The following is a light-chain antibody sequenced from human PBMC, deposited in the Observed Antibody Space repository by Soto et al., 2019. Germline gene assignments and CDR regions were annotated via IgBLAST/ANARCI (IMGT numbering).Light chain of an antibody. CDR2: KTS. Sequence: DIQMTQSPSTLSASVGDRVTITCRASQSISTWLAWYQQKPGRAPNLLIYKTSSLERGVPSRFSGSGSGTEFTLTISSLQPDDFATYYCQQYNTYSAWTFGQGTKVEIK. V-gene: IGKV1-5*03. CDR1: QSISTW. J-gene: IGKJ1*01. CDR3: QQYNTYSAWT.